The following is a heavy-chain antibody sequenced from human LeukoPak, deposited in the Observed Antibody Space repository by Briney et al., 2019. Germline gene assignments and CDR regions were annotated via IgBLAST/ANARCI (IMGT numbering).Heavy chain of an antibody. CDR3: AKDRGYSYGYFDY. CDR2: ISYDGSNK. V-gene: IGHV3-30*18. J-gene: IGHJ4*02. CDR1: GFTFSNYV. Sequence: GGSLRLSCAASGFTFSNYVMSWVRQAPGKGLEWVAVISYDGSNKYYADSVKGRFTISRDNSKNTLYLQMNSLRAEDTAVYYCAKDRGYSYGYFDYWGQGTLVTVSS. D-gene: IGHD5-18*01.